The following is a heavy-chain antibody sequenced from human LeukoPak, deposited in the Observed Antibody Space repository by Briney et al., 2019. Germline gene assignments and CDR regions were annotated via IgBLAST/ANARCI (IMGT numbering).Heavy chain of an antibody. CDR1: GFTFSSYW. CDR2: IKQDGSEK. Sequence: PGGSLTLSCAASGFTFSSYWMSWVRQAPGKGLEWVANIKQDGSEKYYVDFVKGRFTIPRDNDKNSLYLQMNSLRAEDTAVYYCARDALSMVRGEGSKPDYWGQGTLVTVSS. D-gene: IGHD3-10*01. J-gene: IGHJ4*02. CDR3: ARDALSMVRGEGSKPDY. V-gene: IGHV3-7*01.